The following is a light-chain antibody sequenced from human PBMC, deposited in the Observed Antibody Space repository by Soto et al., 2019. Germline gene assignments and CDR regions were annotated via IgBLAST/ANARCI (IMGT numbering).Light chain of an antibody. CDR3: GGSDDSLSGPV. V-gene: IGLV1-47*01. Sequence: QSVLTQPPSASGTPGQRVNISCSGSSSNIGSNYVYWYRQFPGTAPKLLIQRNNQRPSGVPARFSGSKSGTSASLAISGLRSEDEADYYCGGSDDSLSGPVFGGGTKLTVL. J-gene: IGLJ2*01. CDR1: SSNIGSNY. CDR2: RNN.